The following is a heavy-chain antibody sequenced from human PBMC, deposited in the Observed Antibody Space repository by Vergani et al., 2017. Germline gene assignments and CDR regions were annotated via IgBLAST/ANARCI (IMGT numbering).Heavy chain of an antibody. V-gene: IGHV3-30*02. CDR1: GFTFSSYR. CDR2: IRYDGSNK. CDR3: AIGGRSYTVTTGLSFDY. J-gene: IGHJ4*02. Sequence: QVQLVESGGGVVQPGGSLRLSCAASGFTFSSYRMHWVRQAPGKGLEWVAFIRYDGSNKYFADSVKGRFTISRDNSKNTLYLKMNSLRAEDTAVYFCAIGGRSYTVTTGLSFDYWGQGTLVTVSS. D-gene: IGHD4-17*01.